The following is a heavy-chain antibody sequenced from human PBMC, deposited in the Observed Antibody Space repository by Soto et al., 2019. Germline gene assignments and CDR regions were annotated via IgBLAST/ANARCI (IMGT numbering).Heavy chain of an antibody. D-gene: IGHD2-15*01. CDR3: ARAGCDGGSCYTLVGLRYGMDV. CDR1: GFTFSSYA. V-gene: IGHV3-30-3*01. Sequence: QVQLVESGGGVVQPGRSLRLSCAASGFTFSSYAMYWVRQDPGKGLEWVAVISYDGNNKYYADSVKGRFTISRDNSKNTLYLQMHSLRAEDTAVYYCARAGCDGGSCYTLVGLRYGMDVWVQGTTVTVSS. CDR2: ISYDGNNK. J-gene: IGHJ6*02.